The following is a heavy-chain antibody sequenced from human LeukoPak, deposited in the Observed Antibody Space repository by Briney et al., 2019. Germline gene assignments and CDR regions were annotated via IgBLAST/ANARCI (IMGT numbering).Heavy chain of an antibody. CDR2: INPNSGGT. D-gene: IGHD3-22*01. CDR3: ARHDTYYYDSSGYIDY. Sequence: ASVKASCKASGYTFTGYYMHWVRQAPGQGLEWMGWINPNSGGTNYTQKFQGRVTMTRDTSISTAYMELSRLRSDDTAVYYCARHDTYYYDSSGYIDYWGQGTLVTVSS. J-gene: IGHJ4*02. CDR1: GYTFTGYY. V-gene: IGHV1-2*02.